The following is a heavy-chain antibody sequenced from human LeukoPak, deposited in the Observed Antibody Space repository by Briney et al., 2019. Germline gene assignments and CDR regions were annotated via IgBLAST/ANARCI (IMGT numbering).Heavy chain of an antibody. V-gene: IGHV3-30*03. D-gene: IGHD6-6*01. CDR2: ISYDGSNK. CDR1: GFTFSSYG. CDR3: VRDPSARFYFDY. J-gene: IGHJ4*02. Sequence: GGSLRLSCAASGFTFSSYGMHWVRQAPGKGLEWVAVISYDGSNKYYADSVKGRFTISRDNSKNTLYLQMNSLKVEDTALYYCVRDPSARFYFDYWGQGTLVTVSS.